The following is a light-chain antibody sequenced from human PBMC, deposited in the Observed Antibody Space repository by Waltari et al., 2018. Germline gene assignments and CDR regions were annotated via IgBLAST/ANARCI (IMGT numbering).Light chain of an antibody. J-gene: IGLJ2*01. Sequence: QSVVTQPPSASGAPGQRVTISCSGSSSNVGSNPIKWYQQHPGTAPKFVRYDIDRRPSGVPDRFSGSRSGTTASLTISGLQSEDEADYYCSVWDDSLSGPVFGGGTKLTVL. CDR2: DID. CDR1: SSNVGSNP. V-gene: IGLV1-44*01. CDR3: SVWDDSLSGPV.